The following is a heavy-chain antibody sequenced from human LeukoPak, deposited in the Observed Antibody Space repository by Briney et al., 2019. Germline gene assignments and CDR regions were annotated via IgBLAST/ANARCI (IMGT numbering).Heavy chain of an antibody. D-gene: IGHD3-10*01. CDR2: ISSSSSYI. Sequence: GGSLRLSCAASGFTFSSYSMNWVRQAPGKGLEWVSSISSSSSYIYYADSVKGRFTISRDIAKNSLYLQMNSLRAEDTAVCYCARVEFPVAHFDYWGQGTLVTVSS. J-gene: IGHJ4*02. CDR1: GFTFSSYS. CDR3: ARVEFPVAHFDY. V-gene: IGHV3-21*01.